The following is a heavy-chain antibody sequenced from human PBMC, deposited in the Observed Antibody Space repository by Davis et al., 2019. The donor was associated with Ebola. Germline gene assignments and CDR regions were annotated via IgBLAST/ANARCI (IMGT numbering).Heavy chain of an antibody. D-gene: IGHD3-3*01. V-gene: IGHV3-30*04. CDR3: ARAGFDEVLDY. J-gene: IGHJ4*02. CDR2: VAHSERER. Sequence: PGGSLRLSCAASGFIFRNYAMHWVRQAPGKGLEWVAVVAHSERERFYADSVKGRFTIPRDNSENTLYLQMNSLTADDTSVYYCARAGFDEVLDYWGQGTPVTVSS. CDR1: GFIFRNYA.